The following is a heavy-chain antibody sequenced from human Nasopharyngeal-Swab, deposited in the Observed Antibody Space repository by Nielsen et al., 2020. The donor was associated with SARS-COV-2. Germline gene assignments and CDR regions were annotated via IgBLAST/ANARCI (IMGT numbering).Heavy chain of an antibody. J-gene: IGHJ6*02. V-gene: IGHV3-23*01. D-gene: IGHD1-26*01. CDR3: AKDSSISGSPVYYYGMDV. CDR2: ISGSGGGT. CDR1: GFTVSSNY. Sequence: GESLKISCAASGFTVSSNYMSWVRQAPGKGLEWVSAISGSGGGTYYADSVKGRFTISRDNSKNTLHLQMNSLRAEDTAVYYCAKDSSISGSPVYYYGMDVWGQGTTVTVSS.